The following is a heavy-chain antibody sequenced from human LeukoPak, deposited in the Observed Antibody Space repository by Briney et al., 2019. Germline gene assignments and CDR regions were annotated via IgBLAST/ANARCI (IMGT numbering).Heavy chain of an antibody. CDR3: ARGGSYDYVWGSYDY. CDR1: GFTFSSYA. Sequence: PGGSLRLSCAASGFTFSSYAMSWVRQAPGKGLEWVSVIYSGGSTYYADSVKGRFTISKDNSKNTLYLQMNSLRAEDTAVYYCARGGSYDYVWGSYDYWGQGTLVTVSS. CDR2: IYSGGST. J-gene: IGHJ4*02. V-gene: IGHV3-66*02. D-gene: IGHD3-16*01.